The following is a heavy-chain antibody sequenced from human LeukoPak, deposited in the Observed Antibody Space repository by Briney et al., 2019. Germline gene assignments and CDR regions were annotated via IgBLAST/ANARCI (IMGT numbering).Heavy chain of an antibody. CDR3: ARGVYGGNEYYYYYYLDV. CDR1: RGSLSSGDYY. Sequence: PSETLSLTRTVSRGSLSSGDYYWSWIRQPPGKGLEWIGYIYYSGSTYYNPSLKSRVTISVDTSKNQFSLKLSSVTAADTAVYYCARGVYGGNEYYYYYYLDVWGKGTTVTVSS. J-gene: IGHJ6*03. CDR2: IYYSGST. D-gene: IGHD4-23*01. V-gene: IGHV4-30-4*08.